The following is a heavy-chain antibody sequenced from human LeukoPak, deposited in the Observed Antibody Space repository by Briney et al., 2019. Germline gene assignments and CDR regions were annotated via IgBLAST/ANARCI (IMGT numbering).Heavy chain of an antibody. CDR2: IHDDGTTT. V-gene: IGHV3-74*01. CDR1: GFTFSSHW. CDR3: AIVYAVPDKRNALDM. Sequence: GGSLRLSCAASGFTFSSHWMHWVRQAPGKGLVWVSRIHDDGTTTNYADSVKGRFTISRDNAKNTLYLQMNSLRAEDTAVYYCAIVYAVPDKRNALDMWGQGSMVTVSS. D-gene: IGHD2-8*01. J-gene: IGHJ3*02.